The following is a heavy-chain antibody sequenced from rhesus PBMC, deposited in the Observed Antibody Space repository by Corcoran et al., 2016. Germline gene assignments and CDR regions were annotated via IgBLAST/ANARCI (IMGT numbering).Heavy chain of an antibody. D-gene: IGHD3-34*01. CDR1: GYSFTSYW. V-gene: IGHV5-20*02. Sequence: EVQLVQSGAEVKRPGESLTISCKTSGYSFTSYWTSWVRQMPGKGLEWMGAIDPGDSDTRYSPSFPGQVTISADKSISTAYLQWSSLKAADTATYYCAKDVWGDFGRFDVWGPGVLVTVSS. J-gene: IGHJ5-1*01. CDR2: IDPGDSDT. CDR3: AKDVWGDFGRFDV.